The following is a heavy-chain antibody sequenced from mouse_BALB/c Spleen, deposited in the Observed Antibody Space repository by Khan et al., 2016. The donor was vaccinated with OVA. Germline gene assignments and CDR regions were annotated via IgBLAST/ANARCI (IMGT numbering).Heavy chain of an antibody. CDR2: ISSGGAT. Sequence: EVELVESGGGLVKPGGSLKLSCAAPGFTFSSYAMSWVRQTPEKRLEWVASISSGGATYYPDSVKGRFTISRDNARNILYLQMSSLRSEDTAMYYWARGYYDPYWGQGTLVTVSA. J-gene: IGHJ3*01. CDR1: GFTFSSYA. D-gene: IGHD1-1*02. CDR3: ARGYYDPY. V-gene: IGHV5-6-5*01.